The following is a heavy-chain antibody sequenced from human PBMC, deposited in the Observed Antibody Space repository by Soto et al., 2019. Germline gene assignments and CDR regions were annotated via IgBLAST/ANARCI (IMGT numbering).Heavy chain of an antibody. D-gene: IGHD6-13*01. J-gene: IGHJ2*01. Sequence: AQTLSLTCAISGDSVSSNSAAWNWIRQSPSRGLEWLGRTYYRSKWYNDYAVSVKSRITINPDTSKNQFSLQLNSVTPEDTAVYYCASGGGYSRSWYFDLWGRGTLVTVSS. CDR1: GDSVSSNSAA. CDR2: TYYRSKWYN. CDR3: ASGGGYSRSWYFDL. V-gene: IGHV6-1*01.